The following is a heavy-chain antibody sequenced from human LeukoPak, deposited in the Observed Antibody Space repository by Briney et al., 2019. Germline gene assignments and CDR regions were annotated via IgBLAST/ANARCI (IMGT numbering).Heavy chain of an antibody. CDR2: ISSSSSYI. V-gene: IGHV3-21*01. CDR3: ARDACGGDCNAYFDY. CDR1: GFTFSSYS. J-gene: IGHJ4*02. Sequence: GGSLRRSCAAPGFTFSSYSMNWVRQAPGKGLEWVSSISSSSSYIYYADSVKGRFTISRDNAKNSLYLQMNSLRAEDTAVYYCARDACGGDCNAYFDYWGQGTLVTVSS. D-gene: IGHD2-21*02.